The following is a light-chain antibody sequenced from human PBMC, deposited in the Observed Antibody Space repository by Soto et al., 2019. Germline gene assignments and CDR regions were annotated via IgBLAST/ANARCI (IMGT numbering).Light chain of an antibody. CDR3: CSFTTTHTWV. CDR1: SNDIGAYNF. J-gene: IGLJ3*02. CDR2: EVS. V-gene: IGLV2-14*01. Sequence: QSVLTQPASVSGSLGQSITISCTGTSNDIGAYNFVSWYQQLPGKAPKLMLYEVSSRPSGASSRFSGSKSANTASLTVSGLQAEDEADDYCCSFTTTHTWVVGGGTKLTVL.